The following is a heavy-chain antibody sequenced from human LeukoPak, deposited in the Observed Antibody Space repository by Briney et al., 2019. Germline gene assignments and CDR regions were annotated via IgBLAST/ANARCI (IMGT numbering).Heavy chain of an antibody. CDR2: IYTSGST. D-gene: IGHD2-2*01. J-gene: IGHJ4*02. CDR3: ARGLIPAAIDY. Sequence: PSETLSLTCTVSGGSISSGSNYWSWIRQPAGKGLEWIGRIYTSGSTNYNPSLKSRVTTSVDTSKNQFSLKLSSVTAADTAVYYCARGLIPAAIDYWGQGTLVTVSS. V-gene: IGHV4-61*02. CDR1: GGSISSGSNY.